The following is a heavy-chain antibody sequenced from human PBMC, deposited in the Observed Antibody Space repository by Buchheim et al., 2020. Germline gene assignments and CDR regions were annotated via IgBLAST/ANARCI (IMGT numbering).Heavy chain of an antibody. J-gene: IGHJ6*02. V-gene: IGHV4-31*03. CDR3: ARDNYYDSSGYYPSNYYYYGMDV. CDR1: VASISSGGYY. Sequence: VQLKESGQGLVKPSQTLSLTCTFSVASISSGGYYWSWIGKHPGKGLEWIGYINTSGTTYYNLPLKSRVTISVDPPKNKFSLKLSSVTAADTAVYYCARDNYYDSSGYYPSNYYYYGMDVWGQGTT. D-gene: IGHD3-22*01. CDR2: INTSGTT.